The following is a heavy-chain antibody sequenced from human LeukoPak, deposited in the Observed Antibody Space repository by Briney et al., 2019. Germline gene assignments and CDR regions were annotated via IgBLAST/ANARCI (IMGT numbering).Heavy chain of an antibody. V-gene: IGHV4-59*01. CDR1: GGSISSYY. D-gene: IGHD7-27*01. CDR2: IYYSGST. Sequence: TSETLSLTCTVSGGSISSYYWSWIRQPPGKGLEWIGYIYYSGSTNYNPSLKSRVTISVDTSKNQFSLKLNSVTAADTAVYYCARAGLWGSYYYYYMDVWGKGTTVTISS. J-gene: IGHJ6*03. CDR3: ARAGLWGSYYYYYMDV.